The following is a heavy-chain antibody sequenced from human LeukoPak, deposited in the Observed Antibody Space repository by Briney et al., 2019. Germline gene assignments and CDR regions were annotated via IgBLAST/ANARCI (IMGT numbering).Heavy chain of an antibody. J-gene: IGHJ5*02. CDR1: GYTFTSCG. D-gene: IGHD3-9*01. CDR3: ARDEGYDILTGYYNVFWFDP. CDR2: ISAYNGNT. V-gene: IGHV1-18*04. Sequence: ASVKVSCKASGYTFTSCGISWVRQAPGQGLEWMGWISAYNGNTNYAQKLQGRVTMTTDTSTSTAYMELRSLRSDDTAVHYCARDEGYDILTGYYNVFWFDPWGQGTLVTVSS.